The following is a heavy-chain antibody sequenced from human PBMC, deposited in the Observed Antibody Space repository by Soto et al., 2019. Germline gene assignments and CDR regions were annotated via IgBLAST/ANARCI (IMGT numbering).Heavy chain of an antibody. Sequence: ASVNVSCKSSGYRFSGCRFHWVRQAPGQGLQWMGWINPKSGATDYAQKFQGRVTMTREMSTNTAYLELSGLRSDDTADDTAVYYCAKSNYGGADYFQYGLDVWGQGTTVTVSS. CDR3: VYYCAKSNYGGADYFQYGLDV. CDR2: INPKSGAT. V-gene: IGHV1-2*02. J-gene: IGHJ6*02. CDR1: GYRFSGCR. D-gene: IGHD4-17*01.